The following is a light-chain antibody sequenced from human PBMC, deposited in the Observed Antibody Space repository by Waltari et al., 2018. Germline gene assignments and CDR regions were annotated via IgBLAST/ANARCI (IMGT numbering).Light chain of an antibody. Sequence: EIVLTQSPATLSLSPGETATLSCRASQGVGTDLAWYQQKPGQAPRLLIYDASNRATGIPDRFRGSVSGTDFTLTISSLEAEDFAVYYCQQRSNWTPHTFGQGARLEIK. J-gene: IGKJ2*01. CDR2: DAS. CDR3: QQRSNWTPHT. V-gene: IGKV3-11*01. CDR1: QGVGTD.